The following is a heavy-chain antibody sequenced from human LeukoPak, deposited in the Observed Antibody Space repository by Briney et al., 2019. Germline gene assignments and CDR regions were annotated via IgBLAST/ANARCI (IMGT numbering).Heavy chain of an antibody. CDR1: GVTFSSYA. CDR3: ARAPRRDGYNLVDAFDI. D-gene: IGHD5-24*01. V-gene: IGHV1-69*13. J-gene: IGHJ3*02. Sequence: GASVKLSCKASGVTFSSYAIRWVRQAAGPGLEWMGGFIPIFGTANYAQKFQGRVTITADESTSTAYMELSSLRSEDTAVYYCARAPRRDGYNLVDAFDIWGQGTMVTVSS. CDR2: FIPIFGTA.